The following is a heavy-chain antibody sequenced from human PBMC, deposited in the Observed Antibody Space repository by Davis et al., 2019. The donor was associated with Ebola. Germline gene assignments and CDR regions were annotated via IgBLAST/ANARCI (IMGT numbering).Heavy chain of an antibody. J-gene: IGHJ4*02. D-gene: IGHD3-22*01. Sequence: ASVKVSCKASGYTFTSYDINWVRQATGQGPEWMGWMNPHSGNTGYAQKFQGRVTMTRNTSISTAYMELISLRSEDTAVYYCAKDRYYDNNPLYYESECWGQGTLVTVSS. CDR2: MNPHSGNT. V-gene: IGHV1-8*01. CDR3: AKDRYYDNNPLYYESEC. CDR1: GYTFTSYD.